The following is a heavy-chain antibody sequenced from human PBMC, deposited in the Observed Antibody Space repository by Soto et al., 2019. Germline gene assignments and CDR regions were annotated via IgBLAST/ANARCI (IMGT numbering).Heavy chain of an antibody. Sequence: QVQLVQSAAEVKKPGASVKVSCKASGYTFTSYDINWVRQATGQGLEWMGWMNPTSGETGYAQKFQGRDVMTRNSSRSTDYMELRSLRSADTAVYYCARRQEDGAAAGTAELKYYYYYMDFWGKGTTVTVSS. D-gene: IGHD6-13*01. CDR3: ARRQEDGAAAGTAELKYYYYYMDF. CDR2: MNPTSGET. J-gene: IGHJ6*03. CDR1: GYTFTSYD. V-gene: IGHV1-8*01.